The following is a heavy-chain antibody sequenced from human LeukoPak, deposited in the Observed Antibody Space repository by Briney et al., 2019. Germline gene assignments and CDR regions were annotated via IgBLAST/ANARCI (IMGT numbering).Heavy chain of an antibody. CDR3: ARARITIFGVVIIGYMDV. D-gene: IGHD3-3*01. Sequence: PETLSLTCAVYGGSSSGYNWSWIRQPPRKGLGWIGEINHSGSTNYNPSLKSRVTISVDTSKNQFSLKLSSVTAADTAVYYCARARITIFGVVIIGYMDVWGKGTTVTVSS. J-gene: IGHJ6*03. CDR1: GGSSSGYN. V-gene: IGHV4-34*01. CDR2: INHSGST.